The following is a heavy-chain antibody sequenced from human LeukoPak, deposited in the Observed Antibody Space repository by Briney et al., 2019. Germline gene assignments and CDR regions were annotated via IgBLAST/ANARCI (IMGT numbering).Heavy chain of an antibody. D-gene: IGHD6-13*01. V-gene: IGHV3-11*04. CDR3: ATSSAALYFHH. CDR1: GFTFSDYY. Sequence: GGSLRLSCAGSGFTFSDYYINWIRQAPGKRLEWISYIRSSDSTIHYADSVKGRFTISTDNAKNSLYLQMNSLRAEDTAVYYCATSSAALYFHHWGQGTLVTVSS. CDR2: IRSSDSTI. J-gene: IGHJ1*01.